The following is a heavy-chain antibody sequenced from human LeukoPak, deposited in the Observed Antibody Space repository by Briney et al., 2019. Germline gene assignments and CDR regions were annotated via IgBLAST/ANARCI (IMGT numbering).Heavy chain of an antibody. CDR1: GGSISSYY. J-gene: IGHJ4*02. D-gene: IGHD6-13*01. CDR2: ISHSGTT. V-gene: IGHV4-38-2*02. CDR3: SRGQSISAVAV. Sequence: PSETLSLTCTVSGGSISSYYWGWTRQPPGKGLEWIASISHSGTTFYNPSLKSRVTISVDTSKNQFSLTVTSVTAADTAVYYCSRGQSISAVAVWGQGTLVTVSS.